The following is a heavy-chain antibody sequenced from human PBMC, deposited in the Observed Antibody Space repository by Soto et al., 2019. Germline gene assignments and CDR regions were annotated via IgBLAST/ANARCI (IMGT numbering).Heavy chain of an antibody. CDR1: GFTWSSYA. D-gene: IGHD5-18*01. J-gene: IGHJ4*02. CDR2: ISGSGGST. Sequence: GSVRLSGSASGFTWSSYAMRSVGQAPGKGLEWVSAISGSGGSTDYVDSVKGRFTISRDNSKNTLYLQINSLRAEDTAVYYCAKLQAYSYGPGAYFDYWGQGTMVTVSS. V-gene: IGHV3-23*01. CDR3: AKLQAYSYGPGAYFDY.